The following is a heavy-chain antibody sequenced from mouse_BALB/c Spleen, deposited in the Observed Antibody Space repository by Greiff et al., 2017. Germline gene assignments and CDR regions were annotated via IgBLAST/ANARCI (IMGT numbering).Heavy chain of an antibody. CDR1: GYSITSDYA. D-gene: IGHD1-1*01. Sequence: DVKLVESGPGLVKPSQSLSLTCTVTGYSITSDYAWNWIRQFPGNKLEWMGYISYSGSTSYNPSLKSRISITRDTSKNQFFLQLNSVTTEDTATYYCARSGYYGYFDYWGQGTTLTVSS. J-gene: IGHJ2*01. CDR3: ARSGYYGYFDY. CDR2: ISYSGST. V-gene: IGHV3-2*02.